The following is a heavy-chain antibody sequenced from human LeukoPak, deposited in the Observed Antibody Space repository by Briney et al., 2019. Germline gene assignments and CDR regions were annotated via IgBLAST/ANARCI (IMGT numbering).Heavy chain of an antibody. Sequence: QTGGSLRLSCAASGFTFSSYGMSWPPQAPGKALEWVSAISGSGGSTYYADSVKGRFTISRDNSKNTLYLQMNSLRAEDTAVYYCAKDRGSSPKWGYFDYWGQGTLVTVSP. CDR3: AKDRGSSPKWGYFDY. CDR1: GFTFSSYG. V-gene: IGHV3-23*01. J-gene: IGHJ4*02. CDR2: ISGSGGST. D-gene: IGHD7-27*01.